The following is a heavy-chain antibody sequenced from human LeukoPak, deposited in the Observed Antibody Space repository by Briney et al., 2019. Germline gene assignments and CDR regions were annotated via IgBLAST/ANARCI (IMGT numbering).Heavy chain of an antibody. CDR3: ARGDSSSWYYRGNWFDP. D-gene: IGHD6-13*01. CDR1: GYTFTGYY. J-gene: IGHJ5*02. Sequence: ASVKVSCKASGYTFTGYYMHWVRQAPGQGLEWMGWINPNSGGTNYAQKFQGRVTMTRDTSNSTAYMELSRLRSDDTAVYYCARGDSSSWYYRGNWFDPWGQGTLVTVSS. CDR2: INPNSGGT. V-gene: IGHV1-2*02.